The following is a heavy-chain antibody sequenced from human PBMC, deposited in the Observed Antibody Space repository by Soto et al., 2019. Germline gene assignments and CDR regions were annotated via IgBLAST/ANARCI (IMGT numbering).Heavy chain of an antibody. CDR2: IRHDGNNK. Sequence: QVQLVESGGGVVQPGRSLRLSCAASGFTFSNYGMHWVRQAPGKGLQGVALIRHDGNNKYYVDYVKGRFTISRDNSKNTLYLQMNSLRAEDTALYYCARATSGYYYAMDVWGQGTTVTVSS. CDR3: ARATSGYYYAMDV. CDR1: GFTFSNYG. V-gene: IGHV3-33*01. J-gene: IGHJ6*02. D-gene: IGHD6-6*01.